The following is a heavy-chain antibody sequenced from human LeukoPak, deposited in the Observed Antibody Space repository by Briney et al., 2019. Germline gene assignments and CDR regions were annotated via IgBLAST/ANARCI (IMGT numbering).Heavy chain of an antibody. D-gene: IGHD3-9*01. CDR1: GFTFSSYS. CDR3: ARRYYDILTGYYHLDY. V-gene: IGHV3-21*01. J-gene: IGHJ4*02. Sequence: PGGSLRLFCAASGFTFSSYSMNWVRQAPGKGLEWVSSISSSSSYIYYADSVKGRFTISRDNDKNSLYLQMNSLRAEDTAVYYCARRYYDILTGYYHLDYWGQGTLVTVSS. CDR2: ISSSSSYI.